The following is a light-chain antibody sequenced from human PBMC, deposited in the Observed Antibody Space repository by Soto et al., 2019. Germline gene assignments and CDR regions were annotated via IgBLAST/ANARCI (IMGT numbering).Light chain of an antibody. CDR2: KAS. Sequence: DIQTTQSPSTLSASVGDRVTITCRASQSISNWLAWYQQRPGKAPKLLIYKASSLEGGVPSRFSGSGSGTEFTLTISSLQPDDFATYYCQQYNTYSRTFGQGTKVEIK. CDR3: QQYNTYSRT. V-gene: IGKV1-5*03. CDR1: QSISNW. J-gene: IGKJ1*01.